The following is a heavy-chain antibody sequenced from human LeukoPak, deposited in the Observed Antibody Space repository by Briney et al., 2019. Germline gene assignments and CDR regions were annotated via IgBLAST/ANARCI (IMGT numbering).Heavy chain of an antibody. J-gene: IGHJ4*02. CDR3: ARVQGGGYRTADY. Sequence: GGSLRLSCTASGFTFSSFAIHWVRQSPDMRLEWVALISFDGNKKFYADSLKGRFTISRDNSKNTLFLQMNSLRGEDTAMYYCARVQGGGYRTADYWGQGTLVTVSS. V-gene: IGHV3-30*04. D-gene: IGHD6-19*01. CDR2: ISFDGNKK. CDR1: GFTFSSFA.